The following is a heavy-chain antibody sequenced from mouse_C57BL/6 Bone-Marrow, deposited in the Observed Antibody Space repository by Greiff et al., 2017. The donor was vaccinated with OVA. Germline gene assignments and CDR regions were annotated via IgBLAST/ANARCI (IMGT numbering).Heavy chain of an antibody. CDR1: GYTFTDYN. V-gene: IGHV1-18*01. D-gene: IGHD1-1*01. CDR2: INPNNGGT. CDR3: ARGRRLRRVFDV. Sequence: EVQLQQSGPELVKPGASVKIPCKASGYTFTDYNMDWVKQSHGKSLEWIGDINPNNGGTIYNQKFKGKATSTVDKSSSTAYMELRSLTSEDTAVYYCARGRRLRRVFDVWGTGTTVTVSS. J-gene: IGHJ1*03.